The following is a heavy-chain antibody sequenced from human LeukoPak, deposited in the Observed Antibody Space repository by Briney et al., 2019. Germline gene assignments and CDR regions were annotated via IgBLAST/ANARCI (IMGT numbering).Heavy chain of an antibody. J-gene: IGHJ4*02. CDR2: ISGSGGST. Sequence: GGSLRLSCAASGFTYSSYAMSWVHQAPGKELEWVSGISGSGGSTYYADSVKGRFTISRDNSKNTLYLQMNSLRAEDTAVYYCARDKYSSGWSAFDYWGQGTLVTVSS. D-gene: IGHD6-19*01. CDR1: GFTYSSYA. V-gene: IGHV3-23*01. CDR3: ARDKYSSGWSAFDY.